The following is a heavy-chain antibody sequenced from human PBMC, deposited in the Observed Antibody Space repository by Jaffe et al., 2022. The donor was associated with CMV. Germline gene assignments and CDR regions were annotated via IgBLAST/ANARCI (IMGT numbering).Heavy chain of an antibody. CDR1: GFNFNGYS. Sequence: EAQLVESGGGLVKPGESLRLSCVASGFNFNGYSMNWVRQAPGKGLEWVSAISSGSSYLFYQDSVKGRFTVSRDNAKNSLYLQMNSLRADDTAVYYCARVRVDSSVWYRSPTDYYYGLDVWGQGTTVTVSS. D-gene: IGHD6-13*01. V-gene: IGHV3-21*02. CDR2: ISSGSSYL. CDR3: ARVRVDSSVWYRSPTDYYYGLDV. J-gene: IGHJ6*02.